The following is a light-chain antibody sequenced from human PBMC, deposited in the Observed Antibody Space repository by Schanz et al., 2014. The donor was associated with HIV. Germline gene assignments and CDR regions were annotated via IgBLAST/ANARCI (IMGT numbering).Light chain of an antibody. Sequence: DIQMTQSPSTLSASVGDRITISCRASQSISEWLAWYQQRPGQAPNLLISEASTLESGVPSRFSGTGSGTEFTLTINSLQPDDSATYYCQQYAYSSWTFGQGTKVEVK. CDR1: QSISEW. V-gene: IGKV1-5*03. CDR3: QQYAYSSWT. CDR2: EAS. J-gene: IGKJ1*01.